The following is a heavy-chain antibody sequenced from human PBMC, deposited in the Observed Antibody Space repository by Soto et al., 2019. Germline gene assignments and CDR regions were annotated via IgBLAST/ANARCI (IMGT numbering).Heavy chain of an antibody. CDR1: GGTLNSQS. D-gene: IGHD6-6*01. Sequence: QVQVFQSGAEVKKPGSSMRVSCKVSGGTLNSQSITWVRQAPGQGLEWMGGIIPMFGTPTDAQKFRGRVTSSADTSTSTVYMELRSLSSQDTAVYYCATSLAARRKPYNWLDAWGQGTLVTVSS. J-gene: IGHJ5*02. CDR3: ATSLAARRKPYNWLDA. CDR2: IIPMFGTP. V-gene: IGHV1-69*06.